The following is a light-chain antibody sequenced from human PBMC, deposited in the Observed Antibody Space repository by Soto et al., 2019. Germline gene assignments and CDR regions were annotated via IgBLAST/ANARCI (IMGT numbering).Light chain of an antibody. Sequence: EIVMTQSPATLSVSPGERATLSCRASQSVSSNLAWYQQKPGQAPRLLIYGASTRATGIPARFSGSGSGTEFTLNISSWTSEDFAVYFCQQYNYWPQTFGQGTKLEIK. V-gene: IGKV3-15*01. CDR3: QQYNYWPQT. CDR2: GAS. CDR1: QSVSSN. J-gene: IGKJ2*01.